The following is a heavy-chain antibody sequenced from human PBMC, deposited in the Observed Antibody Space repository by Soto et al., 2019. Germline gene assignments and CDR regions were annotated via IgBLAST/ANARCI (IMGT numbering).Heavy chain of an antibody. D-gene: IGHD2-2*01. CDR2: TYYRSKWYN. CDR1: GDSVSSNSAA. V-gene: IGHV6-1*01. J-gene: IGHJ4*02. CDR3: AREVVVVPAAIGLFDY. Sequence: SQTLSLTCAISGDSVSSNSAAWNWIRQSPSRGLEWLGRTYYRSKWYNDYAVSVKSRITINPDTSKNQFSLQLNSVTPEDTAVYYCAREVVVVPAAIGLFDYWGQGTLVTVPQ.